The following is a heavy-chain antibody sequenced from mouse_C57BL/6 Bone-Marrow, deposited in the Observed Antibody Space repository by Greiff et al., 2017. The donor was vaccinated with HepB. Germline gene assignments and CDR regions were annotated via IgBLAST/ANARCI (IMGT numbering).Heavy chain of an antibody. CDR1: GYAFSSYW. V-gene: IGHV1-80*01. Sequence: VQLQQSGAELVQPGASVKISCKASGYAFSSYWMNWVQQRPGKGLEWIGQIYPGDGDTNYNGKFKGKATLTADKSSSTAYIQLSSLTSEDSAVYFCARYGNYVFYVDYWGQGTTLTVSS. CDR2: IYPGDGDT. J-gene: IGHJ2*01. CDR3: ARYGNYVFYVDY. D-gene: IGHD2-1*01.